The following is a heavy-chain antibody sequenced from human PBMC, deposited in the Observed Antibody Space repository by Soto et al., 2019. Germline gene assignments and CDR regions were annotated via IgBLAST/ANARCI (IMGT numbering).Heavy chain of an antibody. J-gene: IGHJ4*02. Sequence: GGSLRLSCAASGFTVSSNYMSWVRQAPGKGLEWVSVIYSGGSSYYADSVKGRFTISRDNSKNTLYLQMNSLRAEDTAVYYCARDPTVTTGSWGQGTLVTVSS. CDR1: GFTVSSNY. CDR3: ARDPTVTTGS. CDR2: IYSGGSS. V-gene: IGHV3-53*01. D-gene: IGHD4-17*01.